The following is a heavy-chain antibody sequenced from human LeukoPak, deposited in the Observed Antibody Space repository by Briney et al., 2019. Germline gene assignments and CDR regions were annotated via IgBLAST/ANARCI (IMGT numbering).Heavy chain of an antibody. CDR2: SGSS. Sequence: SETLSLTCTVSGGSFSDFYWTWIRQSPGQGLEWIGYSGSSNYNPSLKSRVTISVDTHKRHFSLTLSSVTAADTGIYYCARTRRHYYGSGKNLTPWPAGLDVWGQGTTVIVS. CDR3: ARTRRHYYGSGKNLTPWPAGLDV. V-gene: IGHV4-59*01. CDR1: GGSFSDFY. J-gene: IGHJ6*02. D-gene: IGHD3-10*01.